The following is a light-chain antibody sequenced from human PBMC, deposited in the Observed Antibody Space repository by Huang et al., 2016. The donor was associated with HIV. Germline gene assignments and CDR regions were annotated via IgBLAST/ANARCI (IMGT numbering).Light chain of an antibody. J-gene: IGKJ5*01. Sequence: IQMTQSPTSLSASVGDRVSITCRASQSISTHLNWYQQKTGKAQKLLISSTSSLDSGVAARFSGSGSSTDFTLTIKGLQLDDFATYYCQQSYSALSSFGPGTRL. CDR1: QSISTH. V-gene: IGKV1-39*01. CDR3: QQSYSALSS. CDR2: STS.